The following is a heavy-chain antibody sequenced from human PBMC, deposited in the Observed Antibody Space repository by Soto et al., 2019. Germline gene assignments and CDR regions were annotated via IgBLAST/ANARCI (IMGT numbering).Heavy chain of an antibody. D-gene: IGHD1-26*01. CDR2: IRSKAYGGTT. Sequence: PGGSLRLSCTASGFTFGDYAMSWFRQAPGKGLEWVGFIRSKAYGGTTEYAASVKGRFTISRDDSKSIAYLQMNSLKTEDTAVYYCTRDRSSGSYQPPSDYWGQGTLVTVSS. CDR3: TRDRSSGSYQPPSDY. J-gene: IGHJ4*02. V-gene: IGHV3-49*03. CDR1: GFTFGDYA.